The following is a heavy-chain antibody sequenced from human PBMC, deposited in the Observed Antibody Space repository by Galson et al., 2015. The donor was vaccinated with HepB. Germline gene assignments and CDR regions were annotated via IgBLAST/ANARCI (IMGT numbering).Heavy chain of an antibody. CDR2: INPSGGST. V-gene: IGHV1-46*01. Sequence: SVKVSCKASGYTFTSYYMHWVRQAPGQGLEWMGIINPSGGSTSYAQKFQGRVTMTRDTSTSTVYMELSSLRSEDAAVYYCARELYDSSGRGWFQHWGQGTLVTVSS. CDR1: GYTFTSYY. CDR3: ARELYDSSGRGWFQH. D-gene: IGHD3-22*01. J-gene: IGHJ1*01.